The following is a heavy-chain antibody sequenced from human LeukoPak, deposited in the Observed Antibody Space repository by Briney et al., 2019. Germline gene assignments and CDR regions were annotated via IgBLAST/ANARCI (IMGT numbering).Heavy chain of an antibody. J-gene: IGHJ6*02. V-gene: IGHV4-59*01. D-gene: IGHD4-23*01. CDR3: ARTVVHYYYGMDV. CDR2: IYYSGST. CDR1: GGSISSYY. Sequence: PSETLSLTCTVSGGSISSYYWSWIRQPPGKGLEWIGYIYYSGSTNYNPSLKSRVTISVDTSKNQFSLKLSSVTAADTAVYYCARTVVHYYYGMDVWGQGTTVTVS.